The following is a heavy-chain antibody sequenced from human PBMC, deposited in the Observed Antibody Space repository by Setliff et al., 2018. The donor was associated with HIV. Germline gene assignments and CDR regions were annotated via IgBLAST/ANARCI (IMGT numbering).Heavy chain of an antibody. V-gene: IGHV1-2*02. J-gene: IGHJ4*02. CDR2: INPNSGGT. D-gene: IGHD6-6*01. CDR3: ARAFYSSSSRPLGY. CDR1: GYTFTGYY. Sequence: ASVKVSCKASGYTFTGYYMHWVRQAPGQGLEWMGWINPNSGGTNYAQKFQGRVTMTRDTSISTAYMELSRLRPDDTAVYYCARAFYSSSSRPLGYWGQGTLVTVSS.